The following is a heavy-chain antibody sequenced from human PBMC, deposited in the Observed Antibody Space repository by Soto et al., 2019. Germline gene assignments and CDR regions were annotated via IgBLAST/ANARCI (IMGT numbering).Heavy chain of an antibody. CDR3: ARDGLPDDFRSGGYWFDP. J-gene: IGHJ5*02. D-gene: IGHD3-3*01. V-gene: IGHV3-30-3*01. CDR1: GFTFSSFA. CDR2: ISHDGRIE. Sequence: GGSLRLSCAASGFTFSSFALHWVRQAPGEGLEWVALISHDGRIENYADSVKGRFIISRDNSKNTLYMQMDSLRLEDTGVYYCARDGLPDDFRSGGYWFDPWCQGTQVTVSS.